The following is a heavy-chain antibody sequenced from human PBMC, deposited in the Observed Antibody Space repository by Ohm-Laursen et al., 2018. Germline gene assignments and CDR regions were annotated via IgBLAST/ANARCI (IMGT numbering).Heavy chain of an antibody. J-gene: IGHJ6*02. CDR3: AKGRTTMDA. V-gene: IGHV3-33*06. Sequence: LSLTCAASGFTFNGYGMHWVRQAPGKGLEWVAVIWYDGRNKFYADSVKGRFSISRDNSKNTLYLQMSSLRAEDTAVYYCAKGRTTMDAWGQGATVTVSS. D-gene: IGHD1-1*01. CDR1: GFTFNGYG. CDR2: IWYDGRNK.